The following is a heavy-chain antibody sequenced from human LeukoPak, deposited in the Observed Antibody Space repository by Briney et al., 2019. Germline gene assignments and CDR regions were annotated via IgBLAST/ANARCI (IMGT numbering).Heavy chain of an antibody. V-gene: IGHV1-69*05. CDR3: ARVVPAAIGYYYYMDV. CDR1: GGTFSSYA. D-gene: IGHD2-2*01. CDR2: IIPIFGTA. J-gene: IGHJ6*03. Sequence: SVKVSCKASGGTFSSYAISWVRQAPGQGLEWMGGIIPIFGTANYAQKFQGRVTITTDESTSTAYMELSSLTSEDTVVYYCARVVPAAIGYYYYMDVWGKGATVTVSS.